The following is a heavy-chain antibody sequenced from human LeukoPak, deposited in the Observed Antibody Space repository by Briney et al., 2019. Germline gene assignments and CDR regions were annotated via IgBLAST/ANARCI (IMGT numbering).Heavy chain of an antibody. CDR1: GGSFSGYY. V-gene: IGHV4-34*01. Sequence: SETLSLTCAVYGGSFSGYYWGWIRQPPGTGLEWIGSISHSGSTYYNPSLKSRVTISVDTSKNQFSLKLSSVTAADTAVYYCARFGISGWYWSYWGQGTLVTVSS. CDR3: ARFGISGWYWSY. J-gene: IGHJ4*02. D-gene: IGHD6-19*01. CDR2: ISHSGST.